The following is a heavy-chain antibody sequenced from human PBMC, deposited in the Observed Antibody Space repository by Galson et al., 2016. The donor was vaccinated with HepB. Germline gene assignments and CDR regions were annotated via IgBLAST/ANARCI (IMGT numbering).Heavy chain of an antibody. CDR2: ISNDGSNK. J-gene: IGHJ4*02. V-gene: IGHV3-33*08. CDR1: GFPTFTNFA. CDR3: AREQWLIIRDHGGFDY. Sequence: SLRLSCAASGFPTFTNFAMSWVRQAPGKGLEWVAGISNDGSNKYYADSVKGRFTISRDNSKDTLYLQMNSLRAEDTAVYYCAREQWLIIRDHGGFDYWGQGALVTVSS. D-gene: IGHD6-19*01.